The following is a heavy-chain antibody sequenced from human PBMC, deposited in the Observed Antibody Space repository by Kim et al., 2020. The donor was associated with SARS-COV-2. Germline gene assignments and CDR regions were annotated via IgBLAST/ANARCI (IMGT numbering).Heavy chain of an antibody. J-gene: IGHJ6*03. V-gene: IGHV4-34*01. CDR2: INHSGST. Sequence: SETLSLTCAVYGGSFSGYYWSWIRQPPGKGLEWIGEINHSGSTNYNPSLKSRVTISVDTSKNQFSLKLSSVTAADTAVYYCARGRKWLPPYYYYYMDVWGKGTTVTVSS. D-gene: IGHD3-22*01. CDR3: ARGRKWLPPYYYYYMDV. CDR1: GGSFSGYY.